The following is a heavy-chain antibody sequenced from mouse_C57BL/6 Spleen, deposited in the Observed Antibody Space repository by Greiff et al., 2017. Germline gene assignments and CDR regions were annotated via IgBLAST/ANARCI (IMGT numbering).Heavy chain of an antibody. CDR2: IYPGSGST. D-gene: IGHD2-5*01. J-gene: IGHJ4*01. V-gene: IGHV1-55*01. Sequence: QVQLQQPGAELVKPGASVKMSCKASGYTFTSYWITWVKQRPGQGLEWIGDIYPGSGSTNYNEKFKSKATLTVDTSSSTAYMQLSSLTSEDSAVYYCARGYSNYEGAMDYWGQGTSVTVSS. CDR1: GYTFTSYW. CDR3: ARGYSNYEGAMDY.